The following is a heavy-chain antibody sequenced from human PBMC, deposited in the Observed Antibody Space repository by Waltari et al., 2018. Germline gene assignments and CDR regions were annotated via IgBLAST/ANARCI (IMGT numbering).Heavy chain of an antibody. CDR3: AKGPGDGDYFDY. CDR1: GFTFSSYG. CDR2: RSYDGSNK. J-gene: IGHJ4*02. Sequence: QVQLVESGGGVVQPGRSLRLSCAASGFTFSSYGMHWVRQAPGKGLEWGAVRSYDGSNKYYADSVKGRFTISRDNSKNTLYLQMNSLRAEDTAVYYCAKGPGDGDYFDYWGQGTLVTVSS. V-gene: IGHV3-30*18. D-gene: IGHD3-10*01.